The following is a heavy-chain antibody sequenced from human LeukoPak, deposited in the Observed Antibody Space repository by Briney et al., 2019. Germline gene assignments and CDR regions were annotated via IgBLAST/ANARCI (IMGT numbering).Heavy chain of an antibody. V-gene: IGHV4-59*04. D-gene: IGHD2-2*01. CDR1: GGSISSYY. CDR3: ARLGIVVVPAA. Sequence: SETLSLTCTVSGGSISSYYWSWIRQPPGKGLEWIGYIYCSGSTYYNPSLKSRVTISVDTSKNQFSLKLSSVTAADTAVYYCARLGIVVVPAAWGQGTLVTVSS. J-gene: IGHJ5*02. CDR2: IYCSGST.